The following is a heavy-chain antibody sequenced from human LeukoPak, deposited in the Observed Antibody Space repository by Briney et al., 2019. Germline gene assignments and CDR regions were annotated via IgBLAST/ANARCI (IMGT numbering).Heavy chain of an antibody. D-gene: IGHD3-10*01. CDR1: GGSISSYY. Sequence: SETLSLTCTVSGGSISSYYWSWIRQPPGKGLEWIGYIYYSGSTNYNPSLKSRVTISVDTSKNQFSLKLSSVTAADTAVYYCAIRGGSYWYFDLWGRGTLVTVSS. V-gene: IGHV4-59*08. J-gene: IGHJ2*01. CDR3: AIRGGSYWYFDL. CDR2: IYYSGST.